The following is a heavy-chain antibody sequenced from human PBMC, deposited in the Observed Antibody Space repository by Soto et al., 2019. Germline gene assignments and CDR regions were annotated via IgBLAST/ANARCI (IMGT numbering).Heavy chain of an antibody. D-gene: IGHD6-6*01. CDR1: GGSISSGGYY. Sequence: QVQLQESGPGLVKPSQTLSLTCTVSGGSISSGGYYWSWIRQHPGKGLEWLGYIYYSGSTYYNPSLKSRVTLSVDTSKNQFTLNLSSVTSADTAVYYCARDRIAARLSRRVFDYWGQETLVIVSS. J-gene: IGHJ4*02. V-gene: IGHV4-31*03. CDR3: ARDRIAARLSRRVFDY. CDR2: IYYSGST.